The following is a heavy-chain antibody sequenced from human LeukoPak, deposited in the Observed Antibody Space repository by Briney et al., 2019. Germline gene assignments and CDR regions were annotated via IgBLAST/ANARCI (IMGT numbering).Heavy chain of an antibody. CDR2: INHSGST. Sequence: SETLSLTCAVYGGSFSGYYWSWIRQPPGKGLECMGEINHSGSTNYNPSLKSRVTISVDTSKNQFSLKLSTVTAADTAVYYCARGPLEGFGELVCYYYYMDVWGKGTTVTVSS. V-gene: IGHV4-34*01. CDR1: GGSFSGYY. CDR3: ARGPLEGFGELVCYYYYMDV. J-gene: IGHJ6*03. D-gene: IGHD3-10*01.